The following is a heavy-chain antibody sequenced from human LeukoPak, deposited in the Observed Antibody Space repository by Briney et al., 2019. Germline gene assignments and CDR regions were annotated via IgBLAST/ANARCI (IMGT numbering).Heavy chain of an antibody. CDR2: IYYSGST. CDR3: ARAEGNVFGSVNNWFDP. CDR1: GGSISSSSYY. J-gene: IGHJ5*02. D-gene: IGHD3-10*01. Sequence: SETLSLTCTVSGGSISSSSYYWGWVRQPPGKGLEWIGSIYYSGSTYYNPSLKSRVTISVDTSKNQFSLKLSSVTAADTAVYYCARAEGNVFGSVNNWFDPWGQGTLVTVSS. V-gene: IGHV4-39*07.